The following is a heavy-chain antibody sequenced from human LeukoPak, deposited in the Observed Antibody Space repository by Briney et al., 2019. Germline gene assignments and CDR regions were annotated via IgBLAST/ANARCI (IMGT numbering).Heavy chain of an antibody. V-gene: IGHV3-9*01. CDR1: GFTLWGHF. J-gene: IGHJ4*02. CDR3: AKDLGGSATTV. D-gene: IGHD2-2*01. CDR2: ISWSGDRM. Sequence: ALRLSFSGPGFTLWGHFMHQVRQGSGEGLGWVSSISWSGDRMGYADAVKGRFTISRDNAKNSLFLQMNSLRVEDTALYYCAKDLGGSATTVWGQGTLVTVSS.